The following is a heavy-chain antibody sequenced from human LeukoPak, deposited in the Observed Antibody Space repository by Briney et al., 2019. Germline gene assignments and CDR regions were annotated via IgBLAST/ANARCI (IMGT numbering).Heavy chain of an antibody. D-gene: IGHD5-18*01. CDR2: IKSKTDGGTT. V-gene: IGHV3-15*01. Sequence: GGSLRLSCAASGFTFSNAWMSWVRQAPGKGLEWVGRIKSKTDGGTTDYAAPVKGRFTISRDDSKNTLYLQMNSLKTEDTAVYYCTRGAYSYGHQVFPNYYYYMDVWGKGTTVTVSS. CDR3: TRGAYSYGHQVFPNYYYYMDV. J-gene: IGHJ6*03. CDR1: GFTFSNAW.